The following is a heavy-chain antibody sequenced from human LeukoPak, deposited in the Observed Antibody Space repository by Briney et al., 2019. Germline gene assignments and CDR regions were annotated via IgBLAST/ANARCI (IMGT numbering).Heavy chain of an antibody. CDR3: ARDGSVVVPAAMGAFDI. D-gene: IGHD2-2*01. V-gene: IGHV4-30-4*08. Sequence: TSETLSLTCTVSGGSISSGDYYWRSIRQPPGKGLEWIGYIYYSGSTYYNPSLKSRVTISVDTSKNQFSLKLSSVTAADTAVYYCARDGSVVVPAAMGAFDIWGQGTMVTVSS. J-gene: IGHJ3*02. CDR2: IYYSGST. CDR1: GGSISSGDYY.